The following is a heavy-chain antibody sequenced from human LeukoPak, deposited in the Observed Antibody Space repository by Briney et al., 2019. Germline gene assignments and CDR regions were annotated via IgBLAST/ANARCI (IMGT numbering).Heavy chain of an antibody. CDR2: ISYDGKNQ. D-gene: IGHD5-18*01. CDR3: VKGGVLYTPMVTFQGDY. V-gene: IGHV3-30*18. Sequence: GRSLRLSCAASGFTFRDFGMHWVRQAPGKGLKWVAVISYDGKNQYYADSVKGRFTISRDNSKDTLYLQMNSLRAEDTAVYYCVKGGVLYTPMVTFQGDYWGQGTLVTVSS. CDR1: GFTFRDFG. J-gene: IGHJ4*02.